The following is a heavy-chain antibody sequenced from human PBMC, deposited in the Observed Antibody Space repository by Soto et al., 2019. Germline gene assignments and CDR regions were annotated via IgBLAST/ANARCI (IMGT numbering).Heavy chain of an antibody. CDR2: IRSKAYGGTT. J-gene: IGHJ3*02. Sequence: VQLVESGGGLVKPGRSLRLSCTASGFTFGDYAMSWFRQAPGKGLEWVGFIRSKAYGGTTEYAASVKGRFTISRDDSKSIAYLQMNSLKTEDTAVYYCTSVGATYGTENAFDIWGQGTMVTVSS. D-gene: IGHD1-26*01. V-gene: IGHV3-49*05. CDR1: GFTFGDYA. CDR3: TSVGATYGTENAFDI.